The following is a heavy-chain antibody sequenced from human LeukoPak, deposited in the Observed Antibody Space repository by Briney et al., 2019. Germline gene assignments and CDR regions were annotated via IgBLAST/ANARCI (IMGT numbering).Heavy chain of an antibody. CDR3: ARLDVGFIAAAGTIDY. CDR1: GFTFSSYW. V-gene: IGHV3-7*01. CDR2: IKQDGSER. D-gene: IGHD6-13*01. J-gene: IGHJ4*02. Sequence: GGSLRLSCAASGFTFSSYWMTWVRQAPGKGLEWVANIKQDGSERYYVDSVKGRFTISRDNAKNSLYLQMNSLRAEDTAVYYCARLDVGFIAAAGTIDYWGQGTLVTVPS.